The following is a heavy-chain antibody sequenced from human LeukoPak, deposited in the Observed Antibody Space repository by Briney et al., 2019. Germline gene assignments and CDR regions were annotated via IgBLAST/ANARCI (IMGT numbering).Heavy chain of an antibody. CDR1: ADSVSRSDSY. CDR3: ARQRYYDGSGYLQ. V-gene: IGHV4-39*01. Sequence: SETLSLTCSVSADSVSRSDSYWDWIRQPPGKGLEWIGTIYYSGRTYYSPSLKSRVTLSVDASSNQFSLNLRSVTAADTAVYYCARQRYYDGSGYLQWGQGTLLSVSS. CDR2: IYYSGRT. D-gene: IGHD3-22*01. J-gene: IGHJ1*01.